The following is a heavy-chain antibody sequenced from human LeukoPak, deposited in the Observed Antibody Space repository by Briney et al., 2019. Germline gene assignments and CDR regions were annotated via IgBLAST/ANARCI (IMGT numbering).Heavy chain of an antibody. J-gene: IGHJ4*02. D-gene: IGHD3-22*01. V-gene: IGHV4-59*08. CDR3: ARHAHYYDSSGFYFHFDS. Sequence: PSETLSLTCTVSGGSISPYYWSWIRQPPGKGLEWIGYINCSGSTNYNPSLQSRVTISVDTSNNQFSLKLTSVTAADTAVYYCARHAHYYDSSGFYFHFDSWGQGTLVTVSS. CDR1: GGSISPYY. CDR2: INCSGST.